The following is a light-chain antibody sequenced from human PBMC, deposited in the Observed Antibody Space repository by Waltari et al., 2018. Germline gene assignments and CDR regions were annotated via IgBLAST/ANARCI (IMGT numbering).Light chain of an antibody. CDR2: EVT. CDR3: TSYAGSDKLL. J-gene: IGLJ3*02. Sequence: SALTQPPSASGSPGQSVTISCTGSTSAVGTFNFVPWYQQHPGKAPKLMIYEVTKRPSGVPDRFSGSKSGNTASLSVSGLQAEDEADYYCTSYAGSDKLLFGGGTKLTVL. CDR1: TSAVGTFNF. V-gene: IGLV2-8*01.